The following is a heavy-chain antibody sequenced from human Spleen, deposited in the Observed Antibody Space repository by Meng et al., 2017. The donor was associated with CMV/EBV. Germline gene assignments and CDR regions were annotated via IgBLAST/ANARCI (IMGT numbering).Heavy chain of an antibody. CDR2: INSDGSST. CDR1: EFTFSDYW. CDR3: ARDEATAGTAIDY. J-gene: IGHJ4*02. V-gene: IGHV3-74*01. Sequence: GGSLRLSCAASEFTFSDYWMHWVRQAPVKGLMWISRINSDGSSTTYADSVRGRFTISRDNAKNSLYLQMNSLRADDTALYYCARDEATAGTAIDYWGQGTLVTVSS. D-gene: IGHD6-13*01.